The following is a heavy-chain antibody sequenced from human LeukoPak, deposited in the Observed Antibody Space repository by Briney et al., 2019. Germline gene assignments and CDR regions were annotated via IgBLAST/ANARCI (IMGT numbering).Heavy chain of an antibody. CDR3: ARRVGVALDY. CDR1: GYSISSGYY. Sequence: SETLSLTCTVSGYSISSGYYCGWIRQPPGKGLEWIGSIYHSGSTYYNPSLKSRVTISVDTSKNQFSLKLSSVTAADTAVYYCARRVGVALDYWGQGTLVTVSS. D-gene: IGHD2-21*01. J-gene: IGHJ4*02. CDR2: IYHSGST. V-gene: IGHV4-38-2*02.